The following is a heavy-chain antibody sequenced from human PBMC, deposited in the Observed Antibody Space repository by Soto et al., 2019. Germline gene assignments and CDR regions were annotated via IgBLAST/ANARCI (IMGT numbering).Heavy chain of an antibody. J-gene: IGHJ6*02. CDR1: GGTFSSYA. D-gene: IGHD5-12*01. CDR3: ARAYHGGYDYGVYYYYGMDV. V-gene: IGHV1-69*01. Sequence: QVQLVQSGAEVKKPGSSVKVSCKASGGTFSSYAISWVRQAPGQGLEWMGGIIPLFGTANYAQKFQGRVTITADESTSTAYMELSSVRSEDTAVYYCARAYHGGYDYGVYYYYGMDVWGQGTTVTVSS. CDR2: IIPLFGTA.